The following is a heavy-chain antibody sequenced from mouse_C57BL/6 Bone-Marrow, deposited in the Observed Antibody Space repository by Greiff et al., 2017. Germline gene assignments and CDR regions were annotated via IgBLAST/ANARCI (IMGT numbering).Heavy chain of an antibody. V-gene: IGHV1-81*01. J-gene: IGHJ2*01. Sequence: QVQLQQSGAELARPGASVKLSCKASGYTFTSYGISWVKQRTGQGLEWIGEIYPRSGNTYYNEKFKGKATLTADKSSSTAYMELRSLTSEDAAVYFCARFTTVVKDFDYWGQGTTLTVSS. D-gene: IGHD1-1*01. CDR1: GYTFTSYG. CDR3: ARFTTVVKDFDY. CDR2: IYPRSGNT.